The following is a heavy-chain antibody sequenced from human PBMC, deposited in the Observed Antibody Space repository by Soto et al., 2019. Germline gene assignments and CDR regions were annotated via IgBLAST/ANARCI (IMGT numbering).Heavy chain of an antibody. Sequence: QVQLQQWGAGLLKPSETLSLICAVYGGSLSGYYWSWIRQPPGKGLEWIGEIHHSGSTKYNPSLKRRVIISVDTSKNQFSLKLSSVIAADTAVYYCARHFGRAFDIWGQGTLVTVSS. V-gene: IGHV4-34*01. CDR1: GGSLSGYY. J-gene: IGHJ3*02. D-gene: IGHD3-10*01. CDR2: IHHSGST. CDR3: ARHFGRAFDI.